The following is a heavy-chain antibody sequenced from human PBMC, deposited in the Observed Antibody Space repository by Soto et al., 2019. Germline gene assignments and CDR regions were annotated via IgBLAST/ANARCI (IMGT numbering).Heavy chain of an antibody. CDR1: GFSFNSAW. J-gene: IGHJ4*01. CDR2: IKSKTDGGTT. CDR3: TTDSYSTIIIVRFDY. Sequence: PGXSLELSCAASGFSFNSAWINWVGQAPGKGLEWVGRIKSKTDGGTTDYAEPVKGRFAISRDDSNNMVYLQMNSLKIQDTAVYYCTTDSYSTIIIVRFDYWGHGTLVTVSS. D-gene: IGHD3-22*01. V-gene: IGHV3-15*07.